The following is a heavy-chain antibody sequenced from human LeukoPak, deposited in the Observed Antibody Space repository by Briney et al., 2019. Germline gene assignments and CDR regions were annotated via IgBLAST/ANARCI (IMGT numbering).Heavy chain of an antibody. V-gene: IGHV3-48*03. Sequence: GGSLRLSCAASGLGISIFEMSWVRQAPGKGLEWVSFISPDTRAIHYADSVKGRFTISRYSATNSLYLQMNNLRSEDTAVYYCATSLSGWFGPSANHWGQGTLVTVSS. CDR3: ATSLSGWFGPSANH. CDR2: ISPDTRAI. D-gene: IGHD6-19*01. J-gene: IGHJ5*02. CDR1: GLGISIFE.